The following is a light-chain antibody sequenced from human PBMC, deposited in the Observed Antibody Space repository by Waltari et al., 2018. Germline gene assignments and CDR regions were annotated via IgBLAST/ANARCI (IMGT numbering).Light chain of an antibody. CDR3: QQYNNWPRT. CDR2: GAS. V-gene: IGKV3-15*01. CDR1: HSVSSN. Sequence: VMTQSLPTLSVSPGERATLSCRASHSVSSNVAWYQHKPGQSPRLLIYGASTRVTGIPARFSGICSGTEFTLTINCLQSEDFAVYYCQQYNNWPRTFGQGTKVEIK. J-gene: IGKJ1*01.